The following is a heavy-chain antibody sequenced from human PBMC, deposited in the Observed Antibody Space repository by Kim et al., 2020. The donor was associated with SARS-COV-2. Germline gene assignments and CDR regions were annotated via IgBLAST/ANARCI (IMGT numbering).Heavy chain of an antibody. CDR2: GNGNT. Sequence: GNGNTNYSQKFQGRVTFTTDTSANTAYMELSFLRSDDSAVYYCLGGFFFDYWGQGTLVTVSS. CDR3: LGGFFFDY. J-gene: IGHJ4*02. V-gene: IGHV1-3*01. D-gene: IGHD3-16*01.